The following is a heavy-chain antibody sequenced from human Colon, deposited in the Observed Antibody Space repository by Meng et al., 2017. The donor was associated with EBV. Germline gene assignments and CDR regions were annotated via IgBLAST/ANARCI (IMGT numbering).Heavy chain of an antibody. CDR3: ARNYYFDY. J-gene: IGHJ4*02. CDR1: GGSINSGDYY. V-gene: IGHV4-30-4*01. CDR2: IYYTGST. Sequence: VRLQVPCPGTVNPSQPLSLTCTVYGGSINSGDYYWSWIRQPPGKGLEWIGYIYYTGSTYYNPSLKSRVTISMDTSKNQFSLRLSSVTAADTAVYYCARNYYFDYWGQGTLVTVSS.